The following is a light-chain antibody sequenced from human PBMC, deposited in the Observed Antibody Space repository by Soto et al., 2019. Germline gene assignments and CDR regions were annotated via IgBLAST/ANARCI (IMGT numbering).Light chain of an antibody. Sequence: ENVLTQSPGTLSLSPGERATLSCRASQSVSSSYLAWYQQKPGQAPRLLIYGASSRAIGIPDRFSGSGSGTDFTLTISRLEPEDFAVYYCQKYGSSPWTFGQGTKVDIK. J-gene: IGKJ1*01. CDR1: QSVSSSY. V-gene: IGKV3-20*01. CDR3: QKYGSSPWT. CDR2: GAS.